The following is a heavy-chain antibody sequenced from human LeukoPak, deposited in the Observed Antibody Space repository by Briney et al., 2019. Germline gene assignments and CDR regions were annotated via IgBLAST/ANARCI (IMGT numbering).Heavy chain of an antibody. D-gene: IGHD1-26*01. V-gene: IGHV3-30*04. CDR2: ISYDGSNK. J-gene: IGHJ1*01. CDR1: GFTFSSYA. CDR3: ARDPDGYSGSLSSFSAH. Sequence: GGSLRLSCAASGFTFSSYAMHWVRQAPGKGLEWVAVISYDGSNKYYADSVKGRFTISRDNSKNTLYLQMNSLRAEDTAVYYCARDPDGYSGSLSSFSAHWGQGTLVTVSS.